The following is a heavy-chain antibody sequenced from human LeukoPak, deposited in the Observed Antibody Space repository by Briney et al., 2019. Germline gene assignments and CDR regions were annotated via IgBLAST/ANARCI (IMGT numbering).Heavy chain of an antibody. CDR1: GFTFSSYS. CDR3: ASQDIVVVPAAMQGPFDY. V-gene: IGHV3-21*01. J-gene: IGHJ4*02. D-gene: IGHD2-2*01. Sequence: PGGSLRLSCAASGFTFSSYSMNWVRQAPGKGLEWVSSISSSSSYIYYAASVKGRSTISRDNAKNSLYLQMNSLRAEDTAVYYCASQDIVVVPAAMQGPFDYWGQGTLVTVSS. CDR2: ISSSSSYI.